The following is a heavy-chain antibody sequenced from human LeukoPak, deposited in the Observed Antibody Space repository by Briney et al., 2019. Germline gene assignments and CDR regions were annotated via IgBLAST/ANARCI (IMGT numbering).Heavy chain of an antibody. V-gene: IGHV3-66*01. Sequence: GGSLRLSCEDSGFTFRSYEMNWVRQAPGKGLEWVSIIYSDGTTYYADSVKGRFTISRDNSKNSLYLQMNSLRAEDTAVYYCARDPGYNYGFDYWGQGTLVTVSS. D-gene: IGHD5-18*01. J-gene: IGHJ4*02. CDR2: IYSDGTT. CDR1: GFTFRSYE. CDR3: ARDPGYNYGFDY.